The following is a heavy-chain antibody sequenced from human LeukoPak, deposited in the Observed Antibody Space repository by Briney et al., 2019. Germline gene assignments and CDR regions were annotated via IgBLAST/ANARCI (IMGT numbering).Heavy chain of an antibody. CDR3: ARTLYIAAAPGGLDY. CDR2: VTAFNDNT. J-gene: IGHJ4*02. V-gene: IGHV1-18*01. Sequence: ASVKVSCKASGFALTAYKIVWLRQAPGQGLEWVGWVTAFNDNTHYAQKVQGRVTMTRDTSTSTAYMELSSLSSDDTAVYYCARTLYIAAAPGGLDYWGQGTLVTVSS. CDR1: GFALTAYK. D-gene: IGHD6-13*01.